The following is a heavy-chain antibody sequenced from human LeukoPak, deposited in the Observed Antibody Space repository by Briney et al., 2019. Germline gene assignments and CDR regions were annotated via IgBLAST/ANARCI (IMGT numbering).Heavy chain of an antibody. CDR2: ISSGSSYI. J-gene: IGHJ4*02. D-gene: IGHD5-24*01. CDR1: GFTFSSYT. V-gene: IGHV3-21*06. Sequence: GGSLRLSCAASGFTFSSYTMDWVCQAPGKGLEWVSSISSGSSYIYYADSVKGRFTIFRDNAKNSLYLQMNSLRVEDTAVYYCARGRRELDYWGQGTLVTVSS. CDR3: ARGRRELDY.